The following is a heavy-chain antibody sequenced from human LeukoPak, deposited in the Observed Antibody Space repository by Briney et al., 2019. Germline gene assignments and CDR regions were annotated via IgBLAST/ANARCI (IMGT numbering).Heavy chain of an antibody. CDR2: IKQDGSEK. Sequence: GGSLTLSCEAPGFTFTSYWMTWVRQAPGKGLEWVANIKQDGSEKYYVDSVKGRFTISRDNAKNSVFLQMNSLRVEDTAVYYCARSGLVWLWNYLEYWGRGTQVTVSS. CDR3: ARSGLVWLWNYLEY. CDR1: GFTFTSYW. V-gene: IGHV3-7*05. D-gene: IGHD3/OR15-3a*01. J-gene: IGHJ4*02.